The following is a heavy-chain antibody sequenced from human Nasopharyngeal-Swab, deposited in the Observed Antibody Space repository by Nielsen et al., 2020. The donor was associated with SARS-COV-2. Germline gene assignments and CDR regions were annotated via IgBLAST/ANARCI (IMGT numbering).Heavy chain of an antibody. J-gene: IGHJ4*02. D-gene: IGHD6-13*01. Sequence: PGKGLEWIGSIYYSGSTYYNPSLKSRVTISVDTSKNQFSPKLSSVTAADTAVYYCARDRSSWYPYYFDYWGQGTLVTVSS. V-gene: IGHV4-39*07. CDR2: IYYSGST. CDR3: ARDRSSWYPYYFDY.